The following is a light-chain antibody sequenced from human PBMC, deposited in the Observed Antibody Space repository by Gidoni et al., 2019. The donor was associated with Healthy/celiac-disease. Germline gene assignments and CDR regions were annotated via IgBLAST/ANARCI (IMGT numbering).Light chain of an antibody. CDR2: WAS. CDR3: QQYYSTPET. J-gene: IGKJ1*01. CDR1: QSVLYSSNNKNY. Sequence: DIVMTQSPDSLAVSLGERATINCKSSQSVLYSSNNKNYLAWYQKKPGQPPKLLIYWASTRESGVPDRFSGSGSGTDFTLTISSLQAEDVEVYYCQQYYSTPETFGQGTKVEIK. V-gene: IGKV4-1*01.